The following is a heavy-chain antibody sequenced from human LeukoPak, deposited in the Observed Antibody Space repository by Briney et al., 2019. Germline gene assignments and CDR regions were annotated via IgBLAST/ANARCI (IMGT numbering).Heavy chain of an antibody. V-gene: IGHV4-59*06. J-gene: IGHJ3*02. CDR2: IYYSGST. CDR1: GGSFSGYY. Sequence: SETLSLTCAVYGGSFSGYYWSWIRQPPGKGLEWIGYIYYSGSTYYNPSLKSRVTISVDTSKNQFSLKLSSVTAADTAVYYCAPMGGSSGAFDIWGQGTMVTVSS. D-gene: IGHD1-26*01. CDR3: APMGGSSGAFDI.